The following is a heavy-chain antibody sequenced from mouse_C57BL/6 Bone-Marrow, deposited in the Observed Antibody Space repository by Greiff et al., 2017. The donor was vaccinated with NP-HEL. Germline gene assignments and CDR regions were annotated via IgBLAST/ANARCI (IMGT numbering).Heavy chain of an antibody. J-gene: IGHJ4*01. CDR3: ASPLLGAMDY. D-gene: IGHD2-10*01. CDR2: IHPNSGST. V-gene: IGHV1-64*01. Sequence: QVQLQQPGAELVKPGASVKLSCKASGYTFTSYWMHWVKQRPGQGLEWIGMIHPNSGSTNYNEKFKSKTTLTVDKSSSTAYMQLSSLTSEDSAVYYCASPLLGAMDYWGQGTSVTVSS. CDR1: GYTFTSYW.